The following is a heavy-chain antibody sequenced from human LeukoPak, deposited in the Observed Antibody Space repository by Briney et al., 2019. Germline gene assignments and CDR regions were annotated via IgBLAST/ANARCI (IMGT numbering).Heavy chain of an antibody. J-gene: IGHJ3*02. CDR1: GFNFSAYN. CDR2: ISRSGTYI. Sequence: GGSLRLSCAASGFNFSAYNMNWVRQAPGEGLEWVSSISRSGTYIYYADSVKGRLTISRDNAKNSLYLQMNSLRAEDTAVYYCARVGGYCSGGSCYRKRERDAFDIWGQGTMVTVSS. CDR3: ARVGGYCSGGSCYRKRERDAFDI. V-gene: IGHV3-21*01. D-gene: IGHD2-15*01.